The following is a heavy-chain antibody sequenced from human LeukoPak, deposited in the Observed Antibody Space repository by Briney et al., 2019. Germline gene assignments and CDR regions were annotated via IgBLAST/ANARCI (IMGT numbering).Heavy chain of an antibody. V-gene: IGHV4-59*01. J-gene: IGHJ5*02. CDR1: GGSISSYY. CDR3: ARDRKGFDH. Sequence: SETLSLTCTVSGGSISSYYWSWSRQPPGKGLEWVGYIYYSGSTNYNPSLKSRVTISVDTSTNQFSLKLSSVTAADTAVYYCARDRKGFDHWGQGTLVTVSS. CDR2: IYYSGST.